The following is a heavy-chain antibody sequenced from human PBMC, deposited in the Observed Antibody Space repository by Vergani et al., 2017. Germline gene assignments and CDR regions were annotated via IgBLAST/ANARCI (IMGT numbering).Heavy chain of an antibody. Sequence: QVQLVESGGGVVQRGGSLRLSCATSGFTLSNYDMQWIRQGQGKGLEFVAFIQFDGSNQYYADSVKGRFTLSRDFSKNTLYLQMNSLRTDDTATYYCAKHFRGLGLDYRGQRTQVIVS. CDR2: IQFDGSNQ. V-gene: IGHV3-30*02. D-gene: IGHD3-16*01. CDR1: GFTLSNYD. CDR3: AKHFRGLGLDY. J-gene: IGHJ4*02.